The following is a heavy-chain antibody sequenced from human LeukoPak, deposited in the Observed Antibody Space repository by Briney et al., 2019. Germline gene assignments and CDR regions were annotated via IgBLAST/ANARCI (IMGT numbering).Heavy chain of an antibody. Sequence: GGSLRLSCAASGFTFSSYAMSWVRQAPGKGLEWVSAISGSGKYTYYADSVKGRFTISRDNSKNTLYLQMNSLRDEDTALYYCAKDAVGGDSPYYFDYWGQGTLVTVSS. D-gene: IGHD2-21*02. CDR3: AKDAVGGDSPYYFDY. V-gene: IGHV3-23*01. CDR2: ISGSGKYT. CDR1: GFTFSSYA. J-gene: IGHJ4*02.